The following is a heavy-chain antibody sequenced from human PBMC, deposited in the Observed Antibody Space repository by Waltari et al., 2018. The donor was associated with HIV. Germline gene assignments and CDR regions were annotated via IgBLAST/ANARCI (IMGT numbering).Heavy chain of an antibody. CDR2: ISTYNANT. D-gene: IGHD1-26*01. CDR3: ARDGLRYSGTFYSDY. Sequence: QVHLVQSGAEMKKPGASVKVSCKASGYTFLRYVISWVRQAPGHGLEWMGWISTYNANTNYAQSLQGRVTMTTDTSTTTAYMELRSLTSDDTAVYYCARDGLRYSGTFYSDYWGQGTLVTVSS. J-gene: IGHJ4*02. V-gene: IGHV1-18*01. CDR1: GYTFLRYV.